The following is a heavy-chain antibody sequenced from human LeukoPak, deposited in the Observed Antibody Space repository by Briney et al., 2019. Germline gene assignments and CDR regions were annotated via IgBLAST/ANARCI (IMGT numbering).Heavy chain of an antibody. CDR3: ARESETIFGVASVYFDY. CDR1: GFTFSSYS. D-gene: IGHD3-3*01. CDR2: ISSSSSYI. V-gene: IGHV3-21*01. J-gene: IGHJ4*02. Sequence: PGGSLRLSCAASGFTFSSYSMNWVRQAPGKGLEWVSSISSSSSYIYYADSVNGRFTISRDNAKNSLYLQMNSLRAEDTAVYYCARESETIFGVASVYFDYWGQGTLVTVSS.